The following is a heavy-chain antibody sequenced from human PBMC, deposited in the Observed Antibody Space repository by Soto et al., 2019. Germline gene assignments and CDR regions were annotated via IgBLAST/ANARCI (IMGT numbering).Heavy chain of an antibody. Sequence: SVKLSCKASGDTLSSYAISWVRQAPGQGLEWMGGIIPIFGTANYAQKFQGRVTITADESTSTAYMELSSLRSEDTAVYYCARDRSKDSSGFPDYWGQGTLVTVSS. CDR3: ARDRSKDSSGFPDY. J-gene: IGHJ4*02. CDR2: IIPIFGTA. CDR1: GDTLSSYA. D-gene: IGHD3-22*01. V-gene: IGHV1-69*13.